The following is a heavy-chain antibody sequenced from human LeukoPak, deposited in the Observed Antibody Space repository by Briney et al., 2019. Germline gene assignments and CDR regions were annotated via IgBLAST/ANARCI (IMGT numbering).Heavy chain of an antibody. Sequence: GGSLRLSCAASGFTFSSYAMHWVRQVPGKGLEWVAVISYDGSNKYYADSVKGRFTISRDNSKNTLYLQMNSLRAEDTAVYYCARDPDDYGGNRLPYYFDYWGQGTLVTVSS. D-gene: IGHD4-23*01. CDR1: GFTFSSYA. CDR3: ARDPDDYGGNRLPYYFDY. CDR2: ISYDGSNK. J-gene: IGHJ4*02. V-gene: IGHV3-30-3*01.